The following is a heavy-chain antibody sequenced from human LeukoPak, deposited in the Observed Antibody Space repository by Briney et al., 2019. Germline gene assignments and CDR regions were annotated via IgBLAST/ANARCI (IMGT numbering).Heavy chain of an antibody. CDR1: GFTFSSYG. CDR2: ISYDGSNK. V-gene: IGHV3-30*18. J-gene: IGHJ6*02. Sequence: PGGSLRLSCAASGFTFSSYGMHWVRQAPGKGLEWVAVISYDGSNKYYADSVKGRFTISRDNSKNTLYLQMNSLRVEDTAVYYCAKTLGSWHGMDVWGQGTTVTVSS. CDR3: AKTLGSWHGMDV.